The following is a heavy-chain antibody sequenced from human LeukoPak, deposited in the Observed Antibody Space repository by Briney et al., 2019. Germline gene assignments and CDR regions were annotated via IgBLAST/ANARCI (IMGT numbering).Heavy chain of an antibody. Sequence: GGSLRLSCAASGFTFSSYGMHWVRQAPGKGLEYVSAISSNGGSTYYANSVKGRFTISRDNSKNTLYLQMGSLRAEDMAVYYCAKDRCSNGIGCYYYYMDVWGKGTTVTISS. CDR3: AKDRCSNGIGCYYYYMDV. CDR1: GFTFSSYG. CDR2: ISSNGGST. J-gene: IGHJ6*03. D-gene: IGHD2-8*01. V-gene: IGHV3-64*01.